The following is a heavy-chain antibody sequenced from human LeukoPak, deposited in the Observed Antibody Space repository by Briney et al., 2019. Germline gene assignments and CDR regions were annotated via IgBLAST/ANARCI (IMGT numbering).Heavy chain of an antibody. CDR2: IYSGGST. D-gene: IGHD3-22*01. CDR1: GFTVSSNY. V-gene: IGHV3-53*01. J-gene: IGHJ3*02. Sequence: PGGSLRLSCAASGFTVSSNYMSWVRQAPGKGLEWVSVIYSGGSTYYADSVTGRFTISRDNSKNTLYLQMNSLRAEDTAVYYCARDIGDYYDSSGYYYPLYAFDIWGQGTMVTVSS. CDR3: ARDIGDYYDSSGYYYPLYAFDI.